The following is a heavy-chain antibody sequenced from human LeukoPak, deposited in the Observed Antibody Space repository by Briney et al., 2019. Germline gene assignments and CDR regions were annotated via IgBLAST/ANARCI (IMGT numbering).Heavy chain of an antibody. CDR3: TRSVRNGHFDY. V-gene: IGHV1-8*02. J-gene: IGHJ4*02. CDR2: MNPNSGNT. CDR1: GYTFTSYG. D-gene: IGHD2-8*01. Sequence: GASVKVSCKASGYTFTSYGISWVRQATGQGLEWMGWMNPNSGNTGYAQKFQGRVTMTRSTSISTAYMELSSLRFEDTAVYFCTRSVRNGHFDYWGQGTLVTVSS.